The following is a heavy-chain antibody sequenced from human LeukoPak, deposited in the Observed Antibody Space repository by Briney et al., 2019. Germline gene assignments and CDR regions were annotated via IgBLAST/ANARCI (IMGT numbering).Heavy chain of an antibody. CDR2: IIPIFGTA. CDR1: GGTFSSYA. D-gene: IGHD2-2*02. J-gene: IGHJ3*02. V-gene: IGHV1-69*13. Sequence: SVKVSSKASGGTFSSYAISWVRQAPGQGLEWMGGIIPIFGTANYAQKFQGRVTITADESTSTAYMELSSLRSEDTAVYYCARVPKYCSSTSCYTAWAFDIWGQGTMVTVSS. CDR3: ARVPKYCSSTSCYTAWAFDI.